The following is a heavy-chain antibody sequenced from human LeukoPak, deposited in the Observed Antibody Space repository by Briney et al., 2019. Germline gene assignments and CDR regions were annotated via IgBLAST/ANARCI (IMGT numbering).Heavy chain of an antibody. CDR3: ARADIAVARRAQKYNWFDP. CDR1: GGSISGYY. D-gene: IGHD6-19*01. V-gene: IGHV4-34*01. J-gene: IGHJ5*02. Sequence: SETLSLTCTVSGGSISGYYWSWIRQPPGKGLEWIGEINHSGSTNYNPSLKSRVTISVDTSKNQFSLKLSSVTAADTAVYYCARADIAVARRAQKYNWFDPWGQGTLVTVSS. CDR2: INHSGST.